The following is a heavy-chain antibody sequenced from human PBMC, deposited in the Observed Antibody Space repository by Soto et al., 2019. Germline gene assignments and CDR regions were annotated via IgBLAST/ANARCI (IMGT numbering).Heavy chain of an antibody. J-gene: IGHJ4*02. CDR1: GGSISSSSYY. CDR2: IYYSGST. CDR3: ARRLYSSGWSS. V-gene: IGHV4-39*01. D-gene: IGHD6-19*01. Sequence: QLQLQESGPGLVKPSETLSLTCTVSGGSISSSSYYWGWIRQPPGKGLEWIGSIYYSGSTYYNPSIKSRVTTSVDTSKNQFSLKLSSVTAADTAVYYCARRLYSSGWSSWGQGTLVTVSS.